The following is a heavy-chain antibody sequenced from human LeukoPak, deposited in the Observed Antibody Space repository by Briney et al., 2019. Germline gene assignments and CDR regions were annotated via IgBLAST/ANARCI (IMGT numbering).Heavy chain of an antibody. V-gene: IGHV3-23*01. CDR3: AKGGKTNWFDP. Sequence: PGGSLRLSCAASGFTFSSYAMTWVRQAPGKGLEWVSTISDSGARTNYADSAKGRFTISRDNSKNTLYLQMNSLRAEDTAVYYCAKGGKTNWFDPWGQGTLVTVSS. CDR2: ISDSGART. J-gene: IGHJ5*02. CDR1: GFTFSSYA.